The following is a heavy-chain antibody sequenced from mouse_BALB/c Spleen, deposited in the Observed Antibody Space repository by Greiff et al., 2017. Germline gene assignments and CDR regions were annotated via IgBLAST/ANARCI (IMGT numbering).Heavy chain of an antibody. J-gene: IGHJ4*01. CDR2: IFAGGST. CDR1: GFSLTSYG. D-gene: IGHD2-10*01. CDR3: ARDLLPSYYAMDY. Sequence: VKLQESGPGLVAPSQSLSITCTVSGFSLTSYGVHWVRQPPGKGLEWLGVIFAGGSTNYNSALMSRLSISKDNSKSQVFLKMNSLQTDDTAMYYCARDLLPSYYAMDYWGQGTSVTVSS. V-gene: IGHV2-9*02.